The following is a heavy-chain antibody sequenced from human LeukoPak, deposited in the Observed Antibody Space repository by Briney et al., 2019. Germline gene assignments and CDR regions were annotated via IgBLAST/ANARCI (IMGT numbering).Heavy chain of an antibody. CDR1: GFTFSSYG. J-gene: IGHJ6*03. CDR2: ISGSGGST. D-gene: IGHD6-13*01. Sequence: GGSLRLSYAASGFTFSSYGMHWVRQAPGKGLEWVSAISGSGGSTYYADSVKGRFTISRDNSKNTLYLQMNSLRAEDTAVYYCARQAAAAAHYYYYMDVWGKGTTVTISS. CDR3: ARQAAAAAHYYYYMDV. V-gene: IGHV3-23*01.